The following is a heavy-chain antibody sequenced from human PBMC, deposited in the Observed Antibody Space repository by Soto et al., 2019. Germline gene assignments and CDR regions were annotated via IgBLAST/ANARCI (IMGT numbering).Heavy chain of an antibody. CDR3: ARRLNYFASGDDQHYFDY. V-gene: IGHV5-51*01. CDR1: GYIFTSNW. J-gene: IGHJ4*02. D-gene: IGHD2-21*02. CDR2: IYPGDSDS. Sequence: GESVKLSCKCSGYIFTSNWIAWVRQMPGKGLEWMGIIYPGDSDSRYSPSFQGQVTISADTSVSTAYLQWSSLKASDTAIYYCARRLNYFASGDDQHYFDYWGQGTQVTVSS.